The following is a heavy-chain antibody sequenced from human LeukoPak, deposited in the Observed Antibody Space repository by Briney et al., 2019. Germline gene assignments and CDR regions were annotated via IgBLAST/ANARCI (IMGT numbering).Heavy chain of an antibody. D-gene: IGHD6-13*01. CDR1: GFTFSSYS. Sequence: KPGGSLRLSCAASGFTFSSYSVNWVRQAPGEGLEWVSSISSSGSYIYYADSMKGRFTISRDNSKNSLYLQMNSLRAEDTAVYYCARGAAGRGGAYWGQGTLVTVSS. CDR2: ISSSGSYI. J-gene: IGHJ4*02. V-gene: IGHV3-21*01. CDR3: ARGAAGRGGAY.